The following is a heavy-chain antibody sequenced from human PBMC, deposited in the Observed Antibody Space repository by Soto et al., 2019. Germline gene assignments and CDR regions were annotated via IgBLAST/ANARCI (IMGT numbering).Heavy chain of an antibody. D-gene: IGHD2-15*01. CDR2: IYYSGST. Sequence: LSLTCTVSGGSISSSSYYWGWIRQPPGKGLEWIGSIYYSGSTYYNPSLKSRVTMSVDTSKNQFSLKLSSVTAADTAVYCCARGYCSGGSCYRYWGQGSQVNVSS. CDR3: ARGYCSGGSCYRY. CDR1: GGSISSSSYY. J-gene: IGHJ4*02. V-gene: IGHV4-39*01.